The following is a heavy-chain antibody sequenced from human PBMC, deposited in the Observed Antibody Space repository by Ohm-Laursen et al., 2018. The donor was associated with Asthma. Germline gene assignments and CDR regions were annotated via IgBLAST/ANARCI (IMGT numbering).Heavy chain of an antibody. D-gene: IGHD3-3*01. Sequence: SLRLSFPPSVFTFRSYRFHWVRPAPRRALAWVAVIGHDGRKKYYADSVKRRVTISSDNSKNTLYLQMTSLRAEDTAVYYCARASYYVFWSGYDYGMDVWGQGTTVTVSS. CDR3: ARASYYVFWSGYDYGMDV. CDR1: VFTFRSYR. J-gene: IGHJ6*02. V-gene: IGHV3-33*01. CDR2: IGHDGRKK.